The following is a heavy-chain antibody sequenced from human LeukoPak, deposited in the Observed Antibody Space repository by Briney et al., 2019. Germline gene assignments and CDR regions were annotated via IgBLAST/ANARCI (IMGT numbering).Heavy chain of an antibody. Sequence: SETLSLTCTVSGGSISSSSYYWGWIRQPPGKGLEWIGSIYYSGSTNYNPSLKSRVTISVDTSKNQFSLKLSSVTAADTAVYYCARPTYYFGDYDYWGQGTLVTVSS. CDR1: GGSISSSSYY. D-gene: IGHD4-17*01. V-gene: IGHV4-39*07. CDR3: ARPTYYFGDYDY. J-gene: IGHJ4*02. CDR2: IYYSGST.